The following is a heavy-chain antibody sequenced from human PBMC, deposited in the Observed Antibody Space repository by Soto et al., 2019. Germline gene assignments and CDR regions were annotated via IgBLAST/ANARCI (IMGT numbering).Heavy chain of an antibody. V-gene: IGHV4-39*01. CDR3: ARHYLELRKNNWFDT. J-gene: IGHJ5*02. CDR1: GDSIISSDFY. D-gene: IGHD1-7*01. Sequence: PSETLSLTCTVSGDSIISSDFYWGWVRQPPGKGLEWIGSIFYLGSSYYNPSLKSRVTMSVDTSKNQFSLRLRSVTAADTALYFCARHYLELRKNNWFDTWGQGIMVTVSS. CDR2: IFYLGSS.